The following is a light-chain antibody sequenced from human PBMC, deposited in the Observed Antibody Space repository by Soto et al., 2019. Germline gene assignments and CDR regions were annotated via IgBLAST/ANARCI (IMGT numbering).Light chain of an antibody. CDR1: QSVLYSFNSQNS. J-gene: IGKJ1*01. V-gene: IGKV4-1*01. Sequence: DIVMTQSPDSLAVSLGERATINCKSSQSVLYSFNSQNSLAWYQQRPGQPPKLLISWASTRESGVPDRFSGRGSGTDFTLTINNLQAEDVAVYYCQQYFNTPPTFGQGTKVEIK. CDR2: WAS. CDR3: QQYFNTPPT.